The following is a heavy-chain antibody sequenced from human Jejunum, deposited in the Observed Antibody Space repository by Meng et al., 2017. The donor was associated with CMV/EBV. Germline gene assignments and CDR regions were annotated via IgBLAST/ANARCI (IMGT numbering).Heavy chain of an antibody. CDR2: IKTRTNNYFT. D-gene: IGHD3-10*01. V-gene: IGHV3-72*01. CDR1: GFIFRDHY. Sequence: SGFIFRDHYMDWFRQAPGKGLEWVARIKTRTNNYFTEYAASVADRFTISRDDSRNSLYLELNSLTTEDTALYYCGRDSMKGGGFDSWGQGVLVTVSS. CDR3: GRDSMKGGGFDS. J-gene: IGHJ4*02.